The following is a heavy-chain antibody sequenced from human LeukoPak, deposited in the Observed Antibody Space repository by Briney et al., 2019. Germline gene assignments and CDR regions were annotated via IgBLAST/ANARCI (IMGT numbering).Heavy chain of an antibody. J-gene: IGHJ3*02. D-gene: IGHD2-15*01. Sequence: GESQQISCKGSGYIFTNYLINWVRQLPEKGLEWMGVIYPGDSDARYSPSFQGQVTISADKSISTAYLQWSSLKASDTAMYYCASRSQTGAFDIWGQGTLVTVSS. CDR2: IYPGDSDA. CDR3: ASRSQTGAFDI. V-gene: IGHV5-51*01. CDR1: GYIFTNYL.